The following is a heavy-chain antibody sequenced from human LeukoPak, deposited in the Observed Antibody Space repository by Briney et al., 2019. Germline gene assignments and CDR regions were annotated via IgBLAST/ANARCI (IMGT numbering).Heavy chain of an antibody. V-gene: IGHV4-4*07. D-gene: IGHD6-19*01. Sequence: SETLSLTSTVSGGSIIGYYWSWMRQPAGKGLEWIGRIHTSGSTNYNASLKSRVTMSVGTSKNQFSLKLTSVTAADTAVYYCARDGGYTSHDYWGQGTLVTVSS. CDR1: GGSIIGYY. CDR2: IHTSGST. J-gene: IGHJ4*02. CDR3: ARDGGYTSHDY.